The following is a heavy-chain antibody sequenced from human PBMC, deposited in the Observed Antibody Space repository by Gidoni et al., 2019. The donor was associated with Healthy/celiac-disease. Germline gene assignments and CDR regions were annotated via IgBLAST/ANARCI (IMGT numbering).Heavy chain of an antibody. V-gene: IGHV3-30-3*01. CDR3: AREDPDYYYGMDV. J-gene: IGHJ6*02. CDR2: ISYDGSNK. Sequence: QVQLVESGRGVVQPGRSLSLSCAASGFTFSSYAMHWVRQAPGKGLGWVAVISYDGSNKYYADSVKGRFTISRDNSKNTLYLQMNSLRAEDTAVYYCAREDPDYYYGMDVWGQGTTVTVSS. CDR1: GFTFSSYA.